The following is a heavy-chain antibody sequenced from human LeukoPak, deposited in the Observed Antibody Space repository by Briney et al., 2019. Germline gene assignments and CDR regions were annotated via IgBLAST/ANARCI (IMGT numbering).Heavy chain of an antibody. CDR1: GFTFDDYA. J-gene: IGHJ4*02. Sequence: PGRSLRLSCAASGFTFDDYAMHWVRQAPGKGLEWVSGISWNGGSIGYADSVKGRFTISRDNAKNSLYLQMNSLRAEDTALYYCAKDPRSSGWPTYYFDYWGQGTLVTVSS. CDR3: AKDPRSSGWPTYYFDY. CDR2: ISWNGGSI. D-gene: IGHD6-19*01. V-gene: IGHV3-9*01.